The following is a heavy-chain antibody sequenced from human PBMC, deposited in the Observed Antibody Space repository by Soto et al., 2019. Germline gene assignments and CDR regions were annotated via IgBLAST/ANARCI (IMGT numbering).Heavy chain of an antibody. J-gene: IGHJ4*02. CDR1: GFTVSSTY. D-gene: IGHD5-18*01. CDR2: IYSGGST. CDR3: ERSGYSYGPFDY. Sequence: EVQLVESGGGLIQPGGSLRLSCAASGFTVSSTYMSWVRQAPGKGLEWDSGIYSGGSTYYADSVKGRFTISRDKSKNTLHLQMNRLGAEDMAVFYCERSGYSYGPFDYWGQGTLVTVSS. V-gene: IGHV3-53*01.